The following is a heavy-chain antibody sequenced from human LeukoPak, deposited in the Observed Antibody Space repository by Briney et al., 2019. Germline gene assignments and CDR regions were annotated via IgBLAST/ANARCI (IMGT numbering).Heavy chain of an antibody. CDR3: AKGDVFKLSGPLYFDF. CDR1: GFTFSSYG. Sequence: GGSLRLSCAASGFTFSSYGMHWVRQAPGKGLEWVAFIRYDGSNKYYADSVKGRFTISRDNSKNTLFLEMNSLSAEDTAMYYCAKGDVFKLSGPLYFDFWGQGTLVTVSS. D-gene: IGHD5-24*01. CDR2: IRYDGSNK. V-gene: IGHV3-30*02. J-gene: IGHJ4*02.